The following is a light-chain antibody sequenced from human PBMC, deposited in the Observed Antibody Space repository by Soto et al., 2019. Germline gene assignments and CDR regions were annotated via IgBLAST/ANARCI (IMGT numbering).Light chain of an antibody. J-gene: IGKJ4*01. CDR2: WAS. CDR3: QQYYSTPLT. Sequence: DIVMTQSPDSLAVSLGERATINCKSSQSVLYSSNNKNYLAWYQQKPGQPPKLLIYWASTRESGVPDRFSGSGSGTDFTLTISSLQAEDVAVKYCQQYYSTPLTFGGGTKVEIK. CDR1: QSVLYSSNNKNY. V-gene: IGKV4-1*01.